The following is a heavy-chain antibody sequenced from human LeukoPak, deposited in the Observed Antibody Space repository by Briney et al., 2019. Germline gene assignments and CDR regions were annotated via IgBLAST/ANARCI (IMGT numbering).Heavy chain of an antibody. CDR2: ISAYNGNT. Sequence: ASVKVSCKASGYTFTSYGISWVRQAPGQGLEWMGWISAYNGNTNYAQELQGRVTMTTDTSTSTAYMGLRSLRSDDTAVYYCARQTMIVTYYYYGMDVWGQGTTVTVSS. CDR3: ARQTMIVTYYYYGMDV. CDR1: GYTFTSYG. D-gene: IGHD3-22*01. J-gene: IGHJ6*02. V-gene: IGHV1-18*01.